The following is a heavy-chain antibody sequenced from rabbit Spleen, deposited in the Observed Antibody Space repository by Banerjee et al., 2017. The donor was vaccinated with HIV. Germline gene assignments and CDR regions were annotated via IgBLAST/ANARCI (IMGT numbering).Heavy chain of an antibody. Sequence: EQLEESGGGLVKPEGSLTLTCTASGFSFSSSDYMCWVRQAPGKGLEWIACIAGSSGGFTYSATWAKGRFTCSKTSSTTVTLQMTSLTVADTATYFCARDTGSSFSSYGMDLWGPGTLVTVS. CDR3: ARDTGSSFSSYGMDL. V-gene: IGHV1S45*01. D-gene: IGHD8-1*01. CDR2: IAGSSGGFT. CDR1: GFSFSSSDY. J-gene: IGHJ6*01.